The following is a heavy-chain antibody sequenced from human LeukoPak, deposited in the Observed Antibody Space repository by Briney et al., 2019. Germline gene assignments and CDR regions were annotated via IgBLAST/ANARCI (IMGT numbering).Heavy chain of an antibody. D-gene: IGHD1-14*01. V-gene: IGHV4-34*01. J-gene: IGHJ4*02. Sequence: SETLSLTCAVYGGSFSGYYWSWIRQPPGKGLEWIGEINHSGSTNYNPSLKSRVTISVDTSKNQFTLKLSSVTAADTAVYYCARGRNYSYWGQGTLVTVSS. CDR1: GGSFSGYY. CDR3: ARGRNYSY. CDR2: INHSGST.